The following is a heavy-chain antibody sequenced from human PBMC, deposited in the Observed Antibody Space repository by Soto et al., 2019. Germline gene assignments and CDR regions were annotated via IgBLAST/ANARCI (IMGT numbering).Heavy chain of an antibody. CDR1: GYTFTGYY. CDR2: INPNSGGT. J-gene: IGHJ4*02. Sequence: ASVKVSCKASGYTFTGYYMHWVRQAPGQGLEWMGWINPNSGGTNYAQKFQGWVTMTRDTSISTAYMELSRLRSDDTAVYYCERGRDYYGSRYYFDYWGQGTLVTVSS. CDR3: ERGRDYYGSRYYFDY. D-gene: IGHD3-10*01. V-gene: IGHV1-2*04.